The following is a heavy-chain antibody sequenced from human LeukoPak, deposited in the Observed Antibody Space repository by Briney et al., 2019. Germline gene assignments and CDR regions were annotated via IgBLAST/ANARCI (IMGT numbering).Heavy chain of an antibody. CDR2: ISKSGGRT. Sequence: GGSLRLSCAASGFSFSSYAMSWVRQAPGKGLEWVSAISKSGGRTYYADSVRGRFTISRDNSKNTLYLQMNSLTAEDAAVYYCAKEIPSPWGSLAGGSYFDYWGQGTLVTVSS. D-gene: IGHD3-16*01. CDR3: AKEIPSPWGSLAGGSYFDY. J-gene: IGHJ4*02. CDR1: GFSFSSYA. V-gene: IGHV3-23*01.